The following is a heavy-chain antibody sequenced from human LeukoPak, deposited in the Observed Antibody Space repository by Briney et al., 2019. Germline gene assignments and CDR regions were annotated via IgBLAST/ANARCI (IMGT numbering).Heavy chain of an antibody. Sequence: GGSLRLSCAASGFNFSNYTMHWVRQAPGKGLEWVAVISYEGNHKYYADSVKGRFTISRDNSKNKQYLQMNSLRAEDTAVYYCARGSEDYDSSGYYYDLGDYWGQGALVTVSS. CDR2: ISYEGNHK. CDR3: ARGSEDYDSSGYYYDLGDY. D-gene: IGHD3-22*01. J-gene: IGHJ4*02. CDR1: GFNFSNYT. V-gene: IGHV3-30*04.